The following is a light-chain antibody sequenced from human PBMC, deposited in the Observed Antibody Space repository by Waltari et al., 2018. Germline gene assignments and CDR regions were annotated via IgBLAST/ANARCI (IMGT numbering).Light chain of an antibody. CDR1: SSDVGGYKY. CDR3: SSYAGSNTVI. V-gene: IGLV2-14*03. J-gene: IGLJ2*01. CDR2: GVS. Sequence: QSALTQPASVSGSPGQSITISCTGTSSDVGGYKYVSWYQQHPGKAPKLMIYGVSGRPSGVSNRCSGSKSDNTASLTISGRQAEDEAEYYCSSYAGSNTVIFGGGTKLTVL.